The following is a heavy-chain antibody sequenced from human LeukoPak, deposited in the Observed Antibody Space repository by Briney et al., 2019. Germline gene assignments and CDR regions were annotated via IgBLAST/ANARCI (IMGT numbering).Heavy chain of an antibody. CDR2: IYYSGST. CDR1: GGSFSSTSYY. V-gene: IGHV4-39*07. J-gene: IGHJ4*02. CDR3: ARDQYSGSLDC. D-gene: IGHD1-26*01. Sequence: SETLSLTCSVSGGSFSSTSYYWGWVRQPPGKGLEWIGRIYYSGSTYYNPSLKSRVTISVDTSKNQFSLKLSSVTAADTAVYYCARDQYSGSLDCWGQGTLVTVSS.